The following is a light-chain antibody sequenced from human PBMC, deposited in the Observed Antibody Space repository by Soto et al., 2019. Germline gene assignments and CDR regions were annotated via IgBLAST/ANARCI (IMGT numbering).Light chain of an antibody. J-gene: IGLJ3*02. Sequence: QPVLTQSPSASASLGASVKLTCTLSSGHSSYDIAWHQQQPEKGPRYLLKLNSDGSHSKGDGLPDRFSGSSSGAERYLTIASLQSEDEADCYCQAWGTGTWVFGGGTKLTVL. CDR3: QAWGTGTWV. V-gene: IGLV4-69*01. CDR2: LNSDGSH. CDR1: SGHSSYD.